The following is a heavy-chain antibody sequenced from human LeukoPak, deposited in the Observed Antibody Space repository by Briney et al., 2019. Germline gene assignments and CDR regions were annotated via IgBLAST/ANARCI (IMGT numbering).Heavy chain of an antibody. V-gene: IGHV1-69*02. Sequence: GSSVKVSCKASGGTFTSYTISWVRHAPGQGLEWGGEIIPILGITNYAQKFQGRVTITADKSTSTAYMELSSLRSEDTAVYYCASRYSSSSGSFDYWGQGTVVSVSS. D-gene: IGHD6-6*01. J-gene: IGHJ4*02. CDR1: GGTFTSYT. CDR3: ASRYSSSSGSFDY. CDR2: IIPILGIT.